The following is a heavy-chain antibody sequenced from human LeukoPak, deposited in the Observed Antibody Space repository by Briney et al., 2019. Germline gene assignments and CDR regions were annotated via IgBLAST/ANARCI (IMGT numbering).Heavy chain of an antibody. D-gene: IGHD6-13*01. Sequence: ASVKVSCKASGYTFTSYGISWVRQAPGQGLEWMGWISAYNGNTNYAQKLQGRVTMTTGTSTSTAYMELRSLRSDDTAVYYCARDHSSSWYYGAFDIWGQGTMVTVS. J-gene: IGHJ3*02. CDR3: ARDHSSSWYYGAFDI. V-gene: IGHV1-18*01. CDR1: GYTFTSYG. CDR2: ISAYNGNT.